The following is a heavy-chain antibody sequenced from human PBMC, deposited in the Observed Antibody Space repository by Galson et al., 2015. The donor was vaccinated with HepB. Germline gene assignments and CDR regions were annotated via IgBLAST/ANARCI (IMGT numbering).Heavy chain of an antibody. V-gene: IGHV4-34*12. CDR2: IIHGGSP. D-gene: IGHD4-17*01. CDR3: ARRKGAVTTSFKGCFDP. J-gene: IGHJ5*02. Sequence: ETLSLTCAVYGGSFSIDYWTWIRQPSGKGLEWIGEIIHGGSPNYNPSLKSRVTISLDTSKNQFSLKLSFVTAADTAVYYCARRKGAVTTSFKGCFDPWGQGTLVTVSS. CDR1: GGSFSIDY.